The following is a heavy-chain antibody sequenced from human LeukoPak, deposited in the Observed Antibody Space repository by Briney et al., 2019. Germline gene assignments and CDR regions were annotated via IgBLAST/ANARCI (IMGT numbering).Heavy chain of an antibody. Sequence: PSETLSLTCTVSGGSISSGSYYWSWIRQPAGKGLEWIGRIYTSGSTNYNPSLKSRVTISVDTSKNQFSLKLSSVTAADTAVYYCARAHPGYSYGSTRRGAFDIWGQGTMVTVSS. CDR1: GGSISSGSYY. V-gene: IGHV4-61*02. CDR2: IYTSGST. J-gene: IGHJ3*02. CDR3: ARAHPGYSYGSTRRGAFDI. D-gene: IGHD5-18*01.